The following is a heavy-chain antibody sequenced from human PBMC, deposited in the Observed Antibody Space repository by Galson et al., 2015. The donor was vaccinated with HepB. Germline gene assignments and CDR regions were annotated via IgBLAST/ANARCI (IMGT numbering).Heavy chain of an antibody. CDR1: GFTSSSYS. J-gene: IGHJ6*02. Sequence: SLRLSCAASGFTSSSYSMNWVRQAPGKGLEWVSSISSSSSYIYYADSVKGRFTISRDNAKNSLYLQMNSLRAEDTAVYYCARAMPRAGGMDVWGQGTTVTVSS. CDR2: ISSSSSYI. D-gene: IGHD2-2*01. CDR3: ARAMPRAGGMDV. V-gene: IGHV3-21*01.